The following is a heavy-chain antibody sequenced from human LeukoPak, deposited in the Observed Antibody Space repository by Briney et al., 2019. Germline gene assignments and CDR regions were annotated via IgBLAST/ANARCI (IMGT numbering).Heavy chain of an antibody. J-gene: IGHJ4*02. CDR1: GYTFTSYG. CDR3: ARRLPDDFWSGYYYGSGSPFDY. CDR2: ISAYNGNT. V-gene: IGHV1-18*01. Sequence: GASVKVSCKASGYTFTSYGISWVRQAPGQGLEWMGWISAYNGNTNYAQKLQGRVTMTTDTSTSTAYMELRSLRSDDTAVYYCARRLPDDFWSGYYYGSGSPFDYWGQGTLVTVSS. D-gene: IGHD3-3*01.